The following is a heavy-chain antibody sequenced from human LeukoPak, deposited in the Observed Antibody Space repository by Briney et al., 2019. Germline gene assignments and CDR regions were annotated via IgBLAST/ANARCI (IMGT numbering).Heavy chain of an antibody. J-gene: IGHJ4*02. D-gene: IGHD6-19*01. V-gene: IGHV3-64D*09. CDR1: GFTFNNYA. Sequence: GGSLRLSCSASGFTFNNYAMYWVRQAPGKGLGYVSGISNNGDSTFHADSVKGRFTISRDNSSNTLYLQMSSLRAEDTAVYYCVKATSSSGGDSWGQGTLVTVSS. CDR2: ISNNGDST. CDR3: VKATSSSGGDS.